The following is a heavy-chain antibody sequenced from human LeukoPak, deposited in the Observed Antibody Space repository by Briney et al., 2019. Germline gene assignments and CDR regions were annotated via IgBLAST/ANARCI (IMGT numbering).Heavy chain of an antibody. V-gene: IGHV3-48*01. Sequence: GGSLRLSCAASGFTFSSYNMNWVRQAPGKGLEWASYISSSSSAKYYADSVKGRFTISRDNAKNSLYLQMNSLRAEDTAVYYCAMRIAVPGSLDYWGQGTLVTVSS. CDR1: GFTFSSYN. CDR2: ISSSSSAK. J-gene: IGHJ4*02. CDR3: AMRIAVPGSLDY. D-gene: IGHD6-19*01.